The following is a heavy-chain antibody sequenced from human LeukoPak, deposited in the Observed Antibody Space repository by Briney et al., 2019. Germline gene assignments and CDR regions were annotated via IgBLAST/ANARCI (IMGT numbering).Heavy chain of an antibody. J-gene: IGHJ5*02. V-gene: IGHV5-51*01. Sequence: AGALQISCKGSGCFFTSYWIGRVRQMAAKGLEWRGFNYPSDSDTRYSPSFQERVIISADNSASNAYLQWKNLLASDAATVYYARRRSSTTRFDPWGEGGLVIVSS. CDR3: ARRRSSTTRFDP. CDR2: NYPSDSDT. D-gene: IGHD2/OR15-2a*01. CDR1: GCFFTSYW.